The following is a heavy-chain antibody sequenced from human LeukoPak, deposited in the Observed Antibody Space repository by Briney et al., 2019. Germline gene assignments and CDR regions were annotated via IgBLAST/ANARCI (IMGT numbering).Heavy chain of an antibody. CDR3: AREIWRGYYTGRVGFDY. J-gene: IGHJ4*02. Sequence: SETLSLTCTVSGGSISGSSYYWGWIRQPPGKGLVWIGYIYYSGNTYYNPSLKSRVTISPDTSKNQFSLKLISVTAADTAVYYCAREIWRGYYTGRVGFDYWGQGTLVTVSS. D-gene: IGHD3-3*01. CDR1: GGSISGSSYY. V-gene: IGHV4-39*07. CDR2: IYYSGNT.